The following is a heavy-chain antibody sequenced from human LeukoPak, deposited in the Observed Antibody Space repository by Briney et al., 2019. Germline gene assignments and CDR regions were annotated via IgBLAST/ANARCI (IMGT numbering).Heavy chain of an antibody. Sequence: GGSTYYADSVKGRFTISRDNSKNTLYLQMNSLRAEDTAVYYCAKDKMGSYYDSSGYYEYWGQGTLVTVSS. D-gene: IGHD3-22*01. CDR2: GGST. J-gene: IGHJ4*02. CDR3: AKDKMGSYYDSSGYYEY. V-gene: IGHV3-23*01.